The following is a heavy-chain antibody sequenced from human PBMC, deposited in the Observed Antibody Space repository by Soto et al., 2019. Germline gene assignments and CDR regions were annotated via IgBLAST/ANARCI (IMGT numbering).Heavy chain of an antibody. CDR1: GFTFSSYV. CDR3: AARTGLRYFDWNSAGYGFRF. V-gene: IGHV3-23*01. Sequence: GGSLRLSCAASGFTFSSYVMSWVRQAPGKGLEWVSTISASGGTTYYADSVKGRFTISRDNSKNTLYLQMNSLSSEDTGLYYCAARTGLRYFDWNSAGYGFRFWGQGTMVTVSS. CDR2: ISASGGTT. D-gene: IGHD3-9*01. J-gene: IGHJ3*01.